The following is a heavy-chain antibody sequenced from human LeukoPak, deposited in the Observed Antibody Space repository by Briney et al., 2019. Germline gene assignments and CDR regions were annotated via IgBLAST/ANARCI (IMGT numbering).Heavy chain of an antibody. CDR2: IWYDGSNK. J-gene: IGHJ4*02. V-gene: IGHV3-33*01. CDR1: GFTFSSYG. CDR3: ARERVYYYDSSGSYYFDY. D-gene: IGHD3-22*01. Sequence: GGSLRLSCAASGFTFSSYGMHWVRQAPGKGLEWVAVIWYDGSNKYYADSVKGRFTISRDNSKNTLYLQMNSLRAEDTAVYYCARERVYYYDSSGSYYFDYWGQGTLVTVSS.